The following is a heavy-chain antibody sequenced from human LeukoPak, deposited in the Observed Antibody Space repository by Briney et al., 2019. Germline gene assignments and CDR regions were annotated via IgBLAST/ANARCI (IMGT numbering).Heavy chain of an antibody. CDR3: ARIIYYGSGSYYPYFDY. Sequence: ASVKVSCKASGYTFTRYGISWVRQAPGQGLEWMGWISAYNGNTNYAQKLQGRVTMTTDTSTSTAYMELRSLRSDDTAVYYCARIIYYGSGSYYPYFDYWGQGTLVTVSS. CDR2: ISAYNGNT. CDR1: GYTFTRYG. D-gene: IGHD3-10*01. V-gene: IGHV1-18*01. J-gene: IGHJ4*02.